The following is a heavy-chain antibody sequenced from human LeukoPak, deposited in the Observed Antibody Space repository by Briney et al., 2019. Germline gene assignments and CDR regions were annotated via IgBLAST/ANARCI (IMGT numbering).Heavy chain of an antibody. Sequence: SEALSLTCTVSGGSISSSSYFWGWIRQPPGKGLEWIGSIYYSESTYYNPSLKSRVTISVDTSKNQFSLKLSSVTAADTAVYYCARRDGYNYGAFDIWGQGTMVTVSS. CDR3: ARRDGYNYGAFDI. V-gene: IGHV4-39*07. CDR1: GGSISSSSYF. D-gene: IGHD5-24*01. J-gene: IGHJ3*02. CDR2: IYYSEST.